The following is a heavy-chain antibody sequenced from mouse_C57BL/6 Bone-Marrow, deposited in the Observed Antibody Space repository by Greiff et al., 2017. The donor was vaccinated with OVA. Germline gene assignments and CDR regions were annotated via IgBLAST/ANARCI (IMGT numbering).Heavy chain of an antibody. CDR2: ISNGGGST. CDR3: ARGGAYFPFAY. Sequence: VQLKESGGGLVQPGGSLKLSCAASGFTFSDYYMYWVRQTPEKRLEWVAYISNGGGSTYYPDTVKGRFTISRDNAKNTLYLQMSRLKSEDTAMYYCARGGAYFPFAYWGQGTLVTVSA. D-gene: IGHD2-10*01. V-gene: IGHV5-12*01. CDR1: GFTFSDYY. J-gene: IGHJ3*01.